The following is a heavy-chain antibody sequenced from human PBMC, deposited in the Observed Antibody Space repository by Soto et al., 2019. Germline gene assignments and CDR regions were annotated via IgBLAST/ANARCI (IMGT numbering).Heavy chain of an antibody. CDR3: ARDLGYYYDDSGSLAFDI. Sequence: ETLSLTCTVSGGSINNYYWSWIRQPPGKGLEWIGYIHYSGCTKYNPSLKSRVTISVDTSKNQFSLKLSSVTAADTAVYYCARDLGYYYDDSGSLAFDIWGQGTMVTVSS. J-gene: IGHJ3*02. CDR1: GGSINNYY. D-gene: IGHD3-22*01. V-gene: IGHV4-59*01. CDR2: IHYSGCT.